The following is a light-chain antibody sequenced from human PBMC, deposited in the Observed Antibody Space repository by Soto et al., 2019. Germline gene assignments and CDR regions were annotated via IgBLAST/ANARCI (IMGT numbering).Light chain of an antibody. CDR3: QQSYSTPPVT. CDR1: QGISSY. CDR2: AAS. J-gene: IGKJ1*01. Sequence: DIQMTQSPSSLSASVGDRVTITCRASQGISSYLAWYQQKPGKVPKVLIYAASTLQSGVPSRFSGSGSGTDFTLTISSLQPEDFATYYCQQSYSTPPVTFGQGTKVDIK. V-gene: IGKV1-27*01.